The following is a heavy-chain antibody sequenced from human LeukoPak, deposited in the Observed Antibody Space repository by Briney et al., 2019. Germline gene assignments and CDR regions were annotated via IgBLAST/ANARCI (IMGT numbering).Heavy chain of an antibody. CDR2: IWYGGSNR. D-gene: IGHD3-10*01. CDR3: AKDWRRYYASGSPNDAFDI. Sequence: GGSLRLSCAASGFTFSNYGMHWVRQAPGKGLEWVALIWYGGSNRYYADSVKGRFTISRDNSKNTLYLQMNSLRAEDTAVYYCAKDWRRYYASGSPNDAFDIWGQGTMVTVSS. CDR1: GFTFSNYG. J-gene: IGHJ3*02. V-gene: IGHV3-33*06.